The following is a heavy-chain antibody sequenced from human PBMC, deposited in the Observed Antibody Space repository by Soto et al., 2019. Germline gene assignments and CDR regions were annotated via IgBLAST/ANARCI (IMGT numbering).Heavy chain of an antibody. V-gene: IGHV3-30*18. CDR2: ISYDGSNK. D-gene: IGHD6-19*01. CDR3: AKAERKGSGWYFCDY. CDR1: GFTFSSYG. J-gene: IGHJ4*02. Sequence: GGSLRLSCAASGFTFSSYGMHWVRQAPGKGLEWVAVISYDGSNKYYADSVKGRFTISRDNSKNTLYLQMNSLRAEDTAVYYCAKAERKGSGWYFCDYWGQGTLVTVSS.